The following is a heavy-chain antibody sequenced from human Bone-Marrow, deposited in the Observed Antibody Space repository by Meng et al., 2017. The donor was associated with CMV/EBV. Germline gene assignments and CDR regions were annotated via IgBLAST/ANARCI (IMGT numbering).Heavy chain of an antibody. V-gene: IGHV4-34*01. CDR2: INHSGST. J-gene: IGHJ5*02. D-gene: IGHD3-3*01. CDR1: GGSIGGYY. Sequence: LQQWGAGLFDRAETPSLSCRVDGGSIGGYYRTCIRQPPGKGLEWIGEINHSGSTNYNPSLKSRVTISVDTSKNQFSLKLSSVTAADTAVYYCARANGLTYYDFGRGWFDPWGQGTLVTVSS. CDR3: ARANGLTYYDFGRGWFDP.